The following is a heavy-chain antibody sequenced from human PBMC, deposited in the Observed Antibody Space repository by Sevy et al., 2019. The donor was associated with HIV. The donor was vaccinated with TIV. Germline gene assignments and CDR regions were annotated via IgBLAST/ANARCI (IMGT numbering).Heavy chain of an antibody. CDR2: ISYDGSNK. CDR1: GFTFSSYA. J-gene: IGHJ3*02. D-gene: IGHD3-22*01. Sequence: GGSLRLSCAASGFTFSSYAMHWVRQAPGKGLEWVAVISYDGSNKYYADSVKGRFTISRDNSKNTLYLQMNSLRVEDTAVYYCARDYYDSSGYAFDIWGQGTMVTVSS. CDR3: ARDYYDSSGYAFDI. V-gene: IGHV3-30-3*01.